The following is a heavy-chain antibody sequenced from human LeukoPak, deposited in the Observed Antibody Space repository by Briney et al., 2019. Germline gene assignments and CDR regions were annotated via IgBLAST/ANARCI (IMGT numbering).Heavy chain of an antibody. Sequence: GGSLRLSCAASGFTFSSYSMNWVRQAPGKGLEWVSYISSSGSTKYYADSVKGRFTISRDNAKNSLYLQMNSLRVEDTAVYYCARDPDPLYFNWFDPWGQGTLVTVSS. CDR3: ARDPDPLYFNWFDP. J-gene: IGHJ5*02. CDR1: GFTFSSYS. V-gene: IGHV3-48*04. D-gene: IGHD2-8*01. CDR2: ISSSGSTK.